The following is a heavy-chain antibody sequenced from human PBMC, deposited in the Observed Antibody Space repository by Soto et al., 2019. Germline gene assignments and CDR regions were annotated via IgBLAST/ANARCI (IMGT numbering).Heavy chain of an antibody. CDR3: ARDPEYQLLSNYYYGMDV. D-gene: IGHD2-2*01. V-gene: IGHV1-69*13. CDR1: GGTFSSYA. J-gene: IGHJ6*02. CDR2: IIPIFGTA. Sequence: SVKVSCKASGGTFSSYAISWVRQAPGQGLEWMGGIIPIFGTANYAQKFQGRVTITADESTSTAYMELSSLRSEDTAVYYCARDPEYQLLSNYYYGMDVWAQGTTVTVSS.